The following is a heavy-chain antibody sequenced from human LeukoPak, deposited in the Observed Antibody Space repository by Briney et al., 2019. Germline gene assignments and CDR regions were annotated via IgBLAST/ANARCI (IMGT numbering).Heavy chain of an antibody. D-gene: IGHD2-15*01. CDR2: IYPGDSDT. Sequence: GESLKISCKGSGYIFTSYWIGWVRQIPGKGLEWMGIIYPGDSDTRYSPSFRGQVTISADKSISTAHLHWGSLKASDTAMYYCVTYESDGSFDYWGQGTLVTVSS. V-gene: IGHV5-51*01. CDR3: VTYESDGSFDY. J-gene: IGHJ4*02. CDR1: GYIFTSYW.